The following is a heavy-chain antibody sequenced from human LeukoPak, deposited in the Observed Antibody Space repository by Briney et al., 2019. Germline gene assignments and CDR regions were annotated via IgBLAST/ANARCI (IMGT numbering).Heavy chain of an antibody. CDR1: GFIFSSYA. CDR3: ASLAYCGGDCYSNFDY. Sequence: GGSLRLSCAASGFIFSSYAMHWVRQAPGKGLEWVAVISYDGSNKYYADSVKGRFTISRDNSKNTLYLQMNSLRAADTAVYYCASLAYCGGDCYSNFDYWGQGTLVTVSS. CDR2: ISYDGSNK. D-gene: IGHD2-21*02. V-gene: IGHV3-30-3*01. J-gene: IGHJ4*02.